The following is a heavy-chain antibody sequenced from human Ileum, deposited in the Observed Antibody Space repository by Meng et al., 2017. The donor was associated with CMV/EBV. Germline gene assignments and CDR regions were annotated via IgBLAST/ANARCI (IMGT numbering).Heavy chain of an antibody. CDR2: ISAYNGNT. Sequence: ASVKVSCKASGYTFTSYGISWVRQAPGQGLEWMGWISAYNGNTNYAQKLQGRVTMTTDKSTSTAYMELRSLRSDDTAVYYCARGRYCSSTSCRGFDPWGQGTLVTVSS. V-gene: IGHV1-18*01. J-gene: IGHJ5*02. D-gene: IGHD2-2*01. CDR1: GYTFTSYG. CDR3: ARGRYCSSTSCRGFDP.